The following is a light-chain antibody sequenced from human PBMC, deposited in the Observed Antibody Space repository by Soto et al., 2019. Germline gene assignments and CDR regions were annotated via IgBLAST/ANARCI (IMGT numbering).Light chain of an antibody. Sequence: DIVMTQSPDSLAVSLGSRATIDCKSSHSLLYNSHNKNYLAWYQQKPGQPPKLLIYWASTRESGVPDRFSGSGSGTDFTLTISSLQAEDVAVYYCQQYYSAPLTFGGGTKVDIK. CDR2: WAS. CDR3: QQYYSAPLT. V-gene: IGKV4-1*01. CDR1: HSLLYNSHNKNY. J-gene: IGKJ4*01.